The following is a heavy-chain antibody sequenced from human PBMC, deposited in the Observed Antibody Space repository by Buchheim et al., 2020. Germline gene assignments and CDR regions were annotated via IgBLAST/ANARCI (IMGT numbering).Heavy chain of an antibody. V-gene: IGHV3-15*01. CDR2: IKSKTDGGTT. CDR3: TTESVLLEWSDYYGMDV. Sequence: EVQLVESGGGLVKPGGSLRLSCAASGFTFSNAWMSWVRQAPGKGLEWVGRIKSKTDGGTTDYAAPVKGRFTISRDDSKHTLYLQMNSLKTEDTAVYYCTTESVLLEWSDYYGMDVWGQGTT. J-gene: IGHJ6*02. D-gene: IGHD3-3*01. CDR1: GFTFSNAW.